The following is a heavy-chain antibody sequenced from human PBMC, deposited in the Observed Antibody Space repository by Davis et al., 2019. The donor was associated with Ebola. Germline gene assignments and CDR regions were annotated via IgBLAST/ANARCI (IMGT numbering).Heavy chain of an antibody. D-gene: IGHD3-16*01. CDR1: GFTFNNYW. CDR3: AKEGAWGNWYLDL. J-gene: IGHJ2*01. V-gene: IGHV3-7*01. CDR2: IKQDGSDK. Sequence: PGGSLRLSCAASGFTFNNYWMSWVRQAPGKGLEWVANIKQDGSDKNYVDSVKGRFTISRDNFMNTLDQQMNSLRPEDTAVYYCAKEGAWGNWYLDLWGRGTLVTVSS.